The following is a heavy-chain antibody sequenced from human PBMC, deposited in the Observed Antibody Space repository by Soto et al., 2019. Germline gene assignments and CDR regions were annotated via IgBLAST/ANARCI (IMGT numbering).Heavy chain of an antibody. Sequence: ASVKVSCKASGGTFSSYTISWVRQAPGQGLEWMGWINTYNGITNYAQKLQGRVTVTTDTSTSTAYMELRSLSSDDTAVYYCARDYAFDIWGQGTMVTVSS. CDR2: INTYNGIT. CDR3: ARDYAFDI. J-gene: IGHJ3*02. CDR1: GGTFSSYT. V-gene: IGHV1-18*01.